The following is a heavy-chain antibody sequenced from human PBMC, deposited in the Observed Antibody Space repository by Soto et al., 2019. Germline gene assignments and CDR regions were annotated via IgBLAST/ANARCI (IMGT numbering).Heavy chain of an antibody. J-gene: IGHJ3*02. CDR2: IKQDGSEK. CDR1: GFTFSSYW. V-gene: IGHV3-7*01. Sequence: GGSLRLSCAASGFTFSSYWMSWVRQAPGKGLEWVANIKQDGSEKYYVESVKGRFTISRDNAKNSLYLQMNSLRAEDTAVYYCARDPQYCSGGSCFKAAFDIWGQGTMVTVSS. D-gene: IGHD2-15*01. CDR3: ARDPQYCSGGSCFKAAFDI.